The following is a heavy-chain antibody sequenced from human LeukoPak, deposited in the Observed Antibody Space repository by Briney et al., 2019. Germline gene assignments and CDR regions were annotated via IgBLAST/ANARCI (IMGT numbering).Heavy chain of an antibody. CDR2: ISSSSITI. J-gene: IGHJ4*02. Sequence: GGSLRLSCAASGFTFSSYSLNWFRQPPGKGLEWVSSISSSSITIYYADSVKGGFTIYRDKVEKSLYLQMNSLRAEDTAVYYCAKEAYDYIEIAYFDYWGQGSLVIVSS. CDR3: AKEAYDYIEIAYFDY. V-gene: IGHV3-48*01. D-gene: IGHD5-12*01. CDR1: GFTFSSYS.